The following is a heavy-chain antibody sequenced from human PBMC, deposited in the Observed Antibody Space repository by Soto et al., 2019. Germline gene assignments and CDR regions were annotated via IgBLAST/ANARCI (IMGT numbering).Heavy chain of an antibody. CDR1: GFTFSRYS. Sequence: EVQLVESGGGLVQPGGSLRVSCAASGFTFSRYSMNWVRQAPGKGLEWLSYIDSSSKTIYYADSVKGRFIISRDNAKNSLYLQMNSPRDEDTAVYHCARGGVATIFGDSWGQGTLVTVSS. D-gene: IGHD5-12*01. CDR3: ARGGVATIFGDS. CDR2: IDSSSKTI. J-gene: IGHJ4*02. V-gene: IGHV3-48*02.